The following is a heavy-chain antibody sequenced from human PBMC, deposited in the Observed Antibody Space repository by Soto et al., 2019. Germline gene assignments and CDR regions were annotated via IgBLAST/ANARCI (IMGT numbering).Heavy chain of an antibody. CDR3: ARTYYFDSSGNYPFSPGMDV. CDR1: GYTFINYR. J-gene: IGHJ6*02. Sequence: ASVKVSRKAFGYTFINYRINRVRLAPGQGLEWMGWISIYSGSTDYAQKVQGRITMTTDTSTGTAYMELRSLRSDDTAVYYCARTYYFDSSGNYPFSPGMDVWGEGTMVTVS. D-gene: IGHD3-22*01. V-gene: IGHV1-18*01. CDR2: ISIYSGST.